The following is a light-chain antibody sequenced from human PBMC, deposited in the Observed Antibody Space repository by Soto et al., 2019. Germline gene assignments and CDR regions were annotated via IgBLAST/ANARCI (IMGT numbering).Light chain of an antibody. J-gene: IGKJ4*01. CDR1: QSVSNNY. V-gene: IGKV3-20*01. CDR3: QQYGSPLT. Sequence: EIVLTQSPGILSLSPGERATLSCRASQSVSNNYLAWYQQKPGQAPRLLIYGASSRATGIPDRFSGSGSGTDFTLTISRLEPEDFAVYYCQQYGSPLTFGGGTKVDIK. CDR2: GAS.